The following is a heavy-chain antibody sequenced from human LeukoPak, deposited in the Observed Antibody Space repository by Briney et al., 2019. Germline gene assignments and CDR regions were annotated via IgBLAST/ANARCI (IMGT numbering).Heavy chain of an antibody. D-gene: IGHD2-15*01. V-gene: IGHV3-20*04. CDR3: ARGSGYCSGGSCAHRDYYMDV. CDR2: INWNGGST. Sequence: GGSLRLSCAASGFTFDDYGMSWVRQAPGKGLEWVCGINWNGGSTGYADSVKRRFTISRDNAKNSLYLQMNSLRAEDTALYYCARGSGYCSGGSCAHRDYYMDVWGKGTTVTVSS. J-gene: IGHJ6*03. CDR1: GFTFDDYG.